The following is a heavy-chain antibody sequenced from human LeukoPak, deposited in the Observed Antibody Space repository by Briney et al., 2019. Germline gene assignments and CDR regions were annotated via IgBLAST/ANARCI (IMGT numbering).Heavy chain of an antibody. Sequence: ASVKVSCKASGYTFTSYGISWVRQAPGQGLEWMGWISAYNGNTNYAQKLQGRVTMTTDTSTSTAYMELRSLRSDDTAVYYCARGPMAAAGTVRVPYGMDVWGQGTTVTVSS. CDR2: ISAYNGNT. CDR1: GYTFTSYG. CDR3: ARGPMAAAGTVRVPYGMDV. V-gene: IGHV1-18*01. J-gene: IGHJ6*02. D-gene: IGHD6-13*01.